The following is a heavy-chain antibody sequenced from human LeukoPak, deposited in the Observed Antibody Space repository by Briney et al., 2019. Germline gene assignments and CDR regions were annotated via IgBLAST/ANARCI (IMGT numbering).Heavy chain of an antibody. V-gene: IGHV4-59*01. D-gene: IGHD4-17*01. Sequence: SETLSLTCTASGGSISSYYWSWIRQPPGKGLEWIGYIYYSGSTNYNPSLKSRVTISVDTSKNQFSLKLSSVTAADTAVYYCARYHATVTAWENWGQGTLVTVSS. CDR2: IYYSGST. CDR3: ARYHATVTAWEN. J-gene: IGHJ4*02. CDR1: GGSISSYY.